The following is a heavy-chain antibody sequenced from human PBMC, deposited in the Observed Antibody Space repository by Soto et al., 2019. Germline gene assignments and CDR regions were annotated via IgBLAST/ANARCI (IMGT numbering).Heavy chain of an antibody. Sequence: SGPTLVNPTQTLTLPCTFSGFSLSTSGVGVGWIRQPPGKALEWLALIYWDDDKRYSPSLKSRLTITKDTSKNQVVLTMTNMDPVDTATYYCAHSSTKQWLVRTKNWFDPWGQGTLVTVS. J-gene: IGHJ5*02. CDR1: GFSLSTSGVG. CDR3: AHSSTKQWLVRTKNWFDP. D-gene: IGHD6-19*01. V-gene: IGHV2-5*02. CDR2: IYWDDDK.